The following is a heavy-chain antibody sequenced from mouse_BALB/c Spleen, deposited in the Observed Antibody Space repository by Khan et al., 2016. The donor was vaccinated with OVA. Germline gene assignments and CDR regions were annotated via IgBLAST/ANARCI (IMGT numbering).Heavy chain of an antibody. CDR1: GFSLTNYG. CDR3: ARQPYYNYNIMDY. CDR2: IWSDGST. Sequence: QVQLKESGPGLVAPSQSLSITCTISGFSLTNYGVHWVRQPPGKGLEWLVVIWSDGSTTYNSALKSRLTISKDNSKSQVFLKMNSLQTDDTAMYFSARQPYYNYNIMDYWGQGTSVTVSS. J-gene: IGHJ4*01. D-gene: IGHD2-12*01. V-gene: IGHV2-6-1*01.